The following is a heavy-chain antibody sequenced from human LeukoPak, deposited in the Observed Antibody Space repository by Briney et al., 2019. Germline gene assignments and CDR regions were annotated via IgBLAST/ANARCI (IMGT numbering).Heavy chain of an antibody. CDR3: ARASCGGGTCYDSRGWFDP. CDR1: GGPISSYY. Sequence: SETLSLTCTVSGGPISSYYWSWIRQPPGKGLEWIGYIHYSGSTNYNPSLKSRVTISVDTSKNQFSLKLRSVTAADTAVYYCARASCGGGTCYDSRGWFDPWGQGTLVTVSS. V-gene: IGHV4-59*12. CDR2: IHYSGST. D-gene: IGHD2-15*01. J-gene: IGHJ5*02.